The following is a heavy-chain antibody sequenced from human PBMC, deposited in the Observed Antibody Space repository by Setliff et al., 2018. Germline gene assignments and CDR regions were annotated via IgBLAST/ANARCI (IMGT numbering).Heavy chain of an antibody. CDR2: IKEDTTEK. CDR3: AKDMAAAGTGAVAY. J-gene: IGHJ4*02. Sequence: GGSLRLSCVVSGLRISNYWMSWVRRAPGKGLEWVAIIKEDTTEKYYVDSVKGRFTISKDDSRNSLYLQMNSLRVEDTAVYYCAKDMAAAGTGAVAYWGQGTLVTVSS. V-gene: IGHV3-7*03. CDR1: GLRISNYW. D-gene: IGHD6-13*01.